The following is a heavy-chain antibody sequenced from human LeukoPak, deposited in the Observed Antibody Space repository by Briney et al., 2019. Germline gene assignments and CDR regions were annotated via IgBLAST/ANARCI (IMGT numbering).Heavy chain of an antibody. V-gene: IGHV3-7*01. CDR1: GFTFSSYW. J-gene: IGHJ3*02. CDR3: AREVGIVVVTDDASDI. CDR2: IKQDGSEK. D-gene: IGHD2-21*02. Sequence: QPGGSLRLSCAASGFTFSSYWMSWVRQPPGKGLEWVANIKQDGSEKYYVDSVKGRFTISRDNAKNSLYLQMNSLRAEDTAVYYCAREVGIVVVTDDASDIWGQGTMVTVSS.